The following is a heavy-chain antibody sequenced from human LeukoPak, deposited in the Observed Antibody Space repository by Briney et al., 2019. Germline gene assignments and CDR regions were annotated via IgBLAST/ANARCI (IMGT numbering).Heavy chain of an antibody. CDR2: IHPSGIL. J-gene: IGHJ4*02. Sequence: SQTLSLTCTVSGASFNSDDQYWNWIRQSPGEGLEWIGSIHPSGILYNNPSLESRVTMSTAPSKNQFSLNLNSVTAADTAVYFCSRGLDSRKLGYWGQGILVTVSS. V-gene: IGHV4-31*03. D-gene: IGHD3-22*01. CDR1: GASFNSDDQY. CDR3: SRGLDSRKLGY.